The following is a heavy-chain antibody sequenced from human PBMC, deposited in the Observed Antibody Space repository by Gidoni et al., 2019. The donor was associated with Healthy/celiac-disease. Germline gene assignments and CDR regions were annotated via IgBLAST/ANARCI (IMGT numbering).Heavy chain of an antibody. Sequence: QVQLQESGPGLVKPSQTLSLTCTVSGGSISSGGYYWSWIRQHPGKGLEWIGYIYYSGSTYYNPSLKSRVTISVDTSKNQFSLKLSSVTAADTAVYYCARDWARGVMEGGWFDPWGQGTLVTVSS. D-gene: IGHD3-10*01. CDR2: IYYSGST. CDR3: ARDWARGVMEGGWFDP. J-gene: IGHJ5*02. CDR1: GGSISSGGYY. V-gene: IGHV4-31*03.